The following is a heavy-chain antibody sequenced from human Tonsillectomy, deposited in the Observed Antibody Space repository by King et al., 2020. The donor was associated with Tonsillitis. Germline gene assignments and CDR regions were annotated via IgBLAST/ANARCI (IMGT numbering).Heavy chain of an antibody. V-gene: IGHV3-23*04. Sequence: VQLVESGGGLVQPGGSLRLSCAASGFYFRKYAMNWVRQAPGKGLEWVSFVSGDGDRTFYADAVKGRATISRDNSQNSLFLELRSLRVEDTAIYFCARDGAMSATVPYYYDCWGQGTPVSVS. J-gene: IGHJ4*02. CDR1: GFYFRKYA. D-gene: IGHD1-14*01. CDR2: VSGDGDRT. CDR3: ARDGAMSATVPYYYDC.